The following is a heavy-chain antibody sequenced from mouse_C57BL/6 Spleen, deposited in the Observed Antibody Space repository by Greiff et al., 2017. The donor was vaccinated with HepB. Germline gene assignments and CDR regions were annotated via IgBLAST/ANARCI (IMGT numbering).Heavy chain of an antibody. CDR1: GYTFTSYW. CDR2: IYPGSGST. J-gene: IGHJ1*03. CDR3: ARWANGTREGYFDD. V-gene: IGHV1-55*01. Sequence: VKLQQPGAELVKPGASVKMSCKASGYTFTSYWITWVKQRPGQGLEWVGKIYPGSGSTNYNEKFKSKATLTVDTSSNTAYLQLSSLTSEDSAVYYWARWANGTREGYFDDWGTGTTLTVSS. D-gene: IGHD2-1*01.